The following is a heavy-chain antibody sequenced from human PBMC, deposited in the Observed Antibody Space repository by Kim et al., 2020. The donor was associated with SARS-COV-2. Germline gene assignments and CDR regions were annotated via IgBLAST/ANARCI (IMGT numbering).Heavy chain of an antibody. D-gene: IGHD6-19*01. CDR1: GFSVSTTS. CDR3: ATASYTSGWNTPNYFDH. J-gene: IGHJ4*02. CDR2: IYGGGDT. V-gene: IGHV3-53*01. Sequence: GGSLRLSCGASGFSVSTTSMTWVRQAPGKGLEWVSIIYGGGDTYYTDALKGRFTISRDNSKNTLFLQINSLRADDTAVYYCATASYTSGWNTPNYFDHWGQGTLVTVSS.